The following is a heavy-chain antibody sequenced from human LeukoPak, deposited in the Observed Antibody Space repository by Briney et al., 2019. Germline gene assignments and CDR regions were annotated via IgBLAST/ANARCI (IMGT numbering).Heavy chain of an antibody. V-gene: IGHV4-39*01. CDR3: ARGRGSGSYYTYYYYMDV. D-gene: IGHD3-10*01. Sequence: SETLSLTCTVSGVSISSSNSYWGWIRQPPGKGLAWIGSIYYSGNTYYNASLKSQVSISIDTSKNQFSLKLSSVTAADTAVYYCARGRGSGSYYTYYYYMDVWGKGTTVTVSS. CDR1: GVSISSSNSY. J-gene: IGHJ6*03. CDR2: IYYSGNT.